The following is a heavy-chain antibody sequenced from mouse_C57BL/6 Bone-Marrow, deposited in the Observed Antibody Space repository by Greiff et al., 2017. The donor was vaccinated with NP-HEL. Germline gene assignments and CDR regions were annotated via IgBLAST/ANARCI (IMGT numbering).Heavy chain of an antibody. CDR1: GFTFSDYG. CDR2: ISSGSSTI. J-gene: IGHJ4*01. CDR3: ARGNYYGSSSYYAMDY. D-gene: IGHD1-1*01. Sequence: EVQLVESGGGLVKPGGSLKLSCAASGFTFSDYGMHWVRQAPEKGLEWVAYISSGSSTIYYADTVKGRFTISRANAKNTLFLQMTSLRSEDTAMYYCARGNYYGSSSYYAMDYWGQGTSVTVSS. V-gene: IGHV5-17*01.